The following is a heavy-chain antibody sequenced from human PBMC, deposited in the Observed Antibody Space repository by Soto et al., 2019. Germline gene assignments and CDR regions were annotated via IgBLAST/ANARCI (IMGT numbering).Heavy chain of an antibody. CDR3: ARWGNYGDYGYYYYYGMDV. Sequence: QVQLVQSGAEVKKPGASVKVSCKASGYTFTSYDINWARQATGQGLEWMGWMNPNSGNTGYAQKFQGRVTMTRNTSISTAYMELSSLRSEDTAVYYCARWGNYGDYGYYYYYGMDVWGQGTTVTVSS. CDR2: MNPNSGNT. CDR1: GYTFTSYD. D-gene: IGHD4-17*01. V-gene: IGHV1-8*01. J-gene: IGHJ6*02.